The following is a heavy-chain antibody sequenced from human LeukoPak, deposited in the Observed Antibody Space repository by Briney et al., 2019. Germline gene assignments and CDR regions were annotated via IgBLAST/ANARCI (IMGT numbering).Heavy chain of an antibody. V-gene: IGHV1-46*01. J-gene: IGHJ5*02. CDR2: INPSSGST. CDR3: ARDPCSGGSCYNWFDP. D-gene: IGHD2-15*01. CDR1: GYTFCSYH. Sequence: ASVKVSCKASGYTFCSYHMHWVRQAPGQGLEWMGIINPSSGSTSYAQKFQGRVTMIRDTSTSTVYMELSSLRSEDTAVYYCARDPCSGGSCYNWFDPWGQGTLVTVSS.